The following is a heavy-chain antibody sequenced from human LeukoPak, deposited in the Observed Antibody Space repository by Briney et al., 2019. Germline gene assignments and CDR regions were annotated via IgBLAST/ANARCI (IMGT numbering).Heavy chain of an antibody. V-gene: IGHV1-69*04. CDR2: IIPILGIA. Sequence: SSVKVSCKASGGTFSTYTISWVRQAPGQGLEWTGRIIPILGIANYAHKFQGRVTITADKSTSTAYMELRSLRSEDTAVYYCARDTGVGYFDYWGQGTLVTVSS. J-gene: IGHJ4*02. D-gene: IGHD3-10*01. CDR3: ARDTGVGYFDY. CDR1: GGTFSTYT.